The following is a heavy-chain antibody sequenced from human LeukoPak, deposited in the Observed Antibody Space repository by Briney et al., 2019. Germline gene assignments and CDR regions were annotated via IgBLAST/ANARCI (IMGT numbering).Heavy chain of an antibody. Sequence: QAGGSLRLSCAASGFTFSSYGMHWVRQAPGKGLEWVSGISWNSGSIGYADSVKGRFTISRDNAKNSLYLQMNSLRAEDTALYYCAKDRAYYYYYMDVWGKGTTVTISS. CDR1: GFTFSSYG. CDR2: ISWNSGSI. V-gene: IGHV3-9*01. CDR3: AKDRAYYYYYMDV. J-gene: IGHJ6*03.